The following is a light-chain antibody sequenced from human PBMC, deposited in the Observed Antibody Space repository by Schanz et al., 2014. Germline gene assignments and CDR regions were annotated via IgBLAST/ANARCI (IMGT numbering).Light chain of an antibody. CDR3: SSYAGTFVL. CDR1: SSDVGGYNY. Sequence: QSALTQPRSVPGSPGQSVTISCTGTSSDVGGYNYVSWYQHHPGKAPKLMIYDVSNRPSGVSDRFSGSKSGNTASLTVSGLQSEDEADYYCSSYAGTFVLFGGGTKLTVL. CDR2: DVS. J-gene: IGLJ2*01. V-gene: IGLV2-11*01.